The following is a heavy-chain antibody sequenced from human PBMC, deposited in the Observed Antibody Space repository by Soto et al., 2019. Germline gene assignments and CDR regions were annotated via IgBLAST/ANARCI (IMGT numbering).Heavy chain of an antibody. CDR2: ISSSSDTT. D-gene: IGHD4-17*01. J-gene: IGHJ6*02. CDR3: ARYGRYGNYMLTYGMDV. V-gene: IGHV3-48*02. CDR1: GFTFSTYS. Sequence: EVQLVESGGGLVQPGGSLRLSCAASGFTFSTYSMNWVRQAPGKGLEWVSYISSSSDTTYYADSVKGRFTISRDNAVNSLFLQMNSLRDEDTAVYYCARYGRYGNYMLTYGMDVWGQGTSVTVSS.